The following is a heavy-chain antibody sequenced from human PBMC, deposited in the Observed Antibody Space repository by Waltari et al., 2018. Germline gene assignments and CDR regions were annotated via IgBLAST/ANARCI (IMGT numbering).Heavy chain of an antibody. J-gene: IGHJ4*02. Sequence: QVKLVQSGAEVKKPGSSVKVSCKASGGTFSSYAISWVRQAPGQGLEWMGVFTPTLCTANYAQKSKGRVTITADEATRTAYMELTSLRSEDTAVDYCAREQVAVGIDYWGQGTLVTVSS. CDR2: FTPTLCTA. CDR3: AREQVAVGIDY. CDR1: GGTFSSYA. V-gene: IGHV1-69*13. D-gene: IGHD6-19*01.